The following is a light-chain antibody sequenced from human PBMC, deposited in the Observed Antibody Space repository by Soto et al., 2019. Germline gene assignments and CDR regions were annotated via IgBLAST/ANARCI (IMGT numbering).Light chain of an antibody. CDR3: QQRSNWYT. V-gene: IGKV3-11*01. Sequence: EIVLTQSPATLSLSPGERATLSCRASQSVSSYLAWYQQKPGQAPRLLIYDASNRATAIPARFSGSGSGPDFTLTISSLEPEYFAVYYCQQRSNWYTFGQGTKLEIK. CDR2: DAS. CDR1: QSVSSY. J-gene: IGKJ2*01.